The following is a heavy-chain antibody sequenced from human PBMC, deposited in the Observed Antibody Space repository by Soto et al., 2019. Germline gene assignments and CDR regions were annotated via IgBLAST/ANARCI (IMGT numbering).Heavy chain of an antibody. D-gene: IGHD3-16*02. Sequence: ASVKVSCKASGYTLTNYHMHWVRQAPGQGLEWMGIINPSDEGTLYAQKFQGRVSMTRDTSTSTVYMELSSLRSADSAVYYCARVGYQSLDSWGQGTVVTVSS. J-gene: IGHJ4*02. CDR2: INPSDEGT. CDR1: GYTLTNYH. CDR3: ARVGYQSLDS. V-gene: IGHV1-46*01.